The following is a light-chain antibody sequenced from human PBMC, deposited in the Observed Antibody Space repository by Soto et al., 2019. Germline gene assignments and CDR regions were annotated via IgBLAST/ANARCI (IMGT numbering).Light chain of an antibody. CDR1: QSFRGL. J-gene: IGKJ5*01. V-gene: IGKV3-11*01. CDR2: DAY. Sequence: VLTQFPVTLSLSPGERATLSCLASQSFRGLLAWYQQKPGQAPRLLIYDAYNRATGIPPRFSGSGSGTDFTLTISSLEPEDSAVYYCQQRHMWPITFGQGTRLEI. CDR3: QQRHMWPIT.